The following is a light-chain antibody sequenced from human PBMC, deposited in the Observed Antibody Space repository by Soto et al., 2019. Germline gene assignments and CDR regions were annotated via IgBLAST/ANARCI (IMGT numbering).Light chain of an antibody. V-gene: IGKV1-16*01. CDR1: QGISSF. CDR2: DAS. Sequence: DIQMTQSPSSLSASVGDRVTITCRAIQGISSFLAWVQQQPGKAPQCLIYDASTWQSRCSSRFSGSGSDTHIPLTFSSQQPEDSASYYFQQYHSYPATFGQGTKVEIK. J-gene: IGKJ1*01. CDR3: QQYHSYPAT.